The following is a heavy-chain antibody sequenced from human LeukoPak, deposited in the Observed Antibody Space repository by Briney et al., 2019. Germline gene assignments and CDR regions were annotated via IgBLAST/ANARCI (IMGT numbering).Heavy chain of an antibody. J-gene: IGHJ3*02. CDR1: GDSISNYY. CDR2: IYYSGST. Sequence: SETLSLTCAVSGDSISNYYWSWIRQPPGKGLEWIGYIYYSGSTNYNPSLKDRLTISVDTSKNQFSLKLSSVTAADTAVYYCARDETSKGDAFDIWGQGTMVTVSS. CDR3: ARDETSKGDAFDI. V-gene: IGHV4-59*01.